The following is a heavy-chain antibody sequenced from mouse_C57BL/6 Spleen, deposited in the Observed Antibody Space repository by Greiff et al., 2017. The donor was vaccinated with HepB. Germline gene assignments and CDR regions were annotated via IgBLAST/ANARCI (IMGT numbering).Heavy chain of an antibody. V-gene: IGHV1-82*01. J-gene: IGHJ3*01. CDR3: ARENYYGSSSFGY. D-gene: IGHD1-1*01. Sequence: QVQLKESGPELVKPGASVKISCKASGYAFSSSWMNWVKQRPGKGLEWIGRIYPGDGDTNYNGKFKGKATLTADKSSSTAYMQLSSLTSEDSAVYFCARENYYGSSSFGYWGQGTLVTVSA. CDR2: IYPGDGDT. CDR1: GYAFSSSW.